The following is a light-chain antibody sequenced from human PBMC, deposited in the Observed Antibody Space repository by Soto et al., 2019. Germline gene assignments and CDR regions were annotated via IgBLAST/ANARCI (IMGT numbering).Light chain of an antibody. J-gene: IGLJ2*01. CDR2: GNS. Sequence: QSVLTQPPSVSGAPGQRVTISCTGSSSNIGAGYDVHWYQQLPGTAPKLLIYGNSNRPSGVPDRFSVSKSGTSASLAITGLQAEDEADYSCQSYDSSLSVVFGGGTKLTVL. CDR3: QSYDSSLSVV. CDR1: SSNIGAGYD. V-gene: IGLV1-40*01.